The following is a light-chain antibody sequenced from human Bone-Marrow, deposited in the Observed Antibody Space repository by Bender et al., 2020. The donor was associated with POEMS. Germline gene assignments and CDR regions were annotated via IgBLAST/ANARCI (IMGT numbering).Light chain of an antibody. V-gene: IGLV2-23*02. CDR3: SSYAGFNNFVV. CDR2: EVN. CDR1: SSDVGSYNL. Sequence: QSALTQPASVSGSPGQSITISCTITSSDVGSYNLVSWYQQHPGKVPKLMIYEVNKRPSGVSDRFSGSKSGNTASLTISGLQAEDEADYYCSSYAGFNNFVVFGGGTRLTVL. J-gene: IGLJ3*02.